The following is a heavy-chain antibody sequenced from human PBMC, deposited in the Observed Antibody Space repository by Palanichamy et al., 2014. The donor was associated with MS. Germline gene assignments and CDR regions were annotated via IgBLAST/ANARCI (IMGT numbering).Heavy chain of an antibody. CDR3: AKDSYCSSGGRNPGAY. Sequence: QVQLVESGGGVVQPGGSLRLSCAASGFTFSNYGMHWVRQAPGKGLEWVAFIRYDGSNRYYADSVKGRFTISRDNSKNTLYLQMNSLRAEDTAVYYCAKDSYCSSGGRNPGAYWGQGTLVTVSS. D-gene: IGHD2-15*01. CDR1: GFTFSNYG. V-gene: IGHV3-30*02. J-gene: IGHJ4*02. CDR2: IRYDGSNR.